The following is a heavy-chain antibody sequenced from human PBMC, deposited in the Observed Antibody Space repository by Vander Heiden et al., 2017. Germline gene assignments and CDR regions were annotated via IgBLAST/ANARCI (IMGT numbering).Heavy chain of an antibody. Sequence: QVQLVAPGGGVVQPGRSLGLSCAAAGLTLDSHPLLWVRQAPGKGLEWVAVISYDGSNKDYADSVKGRFTISRDNSKNTLYLQMNSLRAEDTAVYYCARVSGIAAAGGAYYFDYWGQGTLVTVSS. CDR1: GLTLDSHP. D-gene: IGHD6-13*01. V-gene: IGHV3-30-3*01. CDR3: ARVSGIAAAGGAYYFDY. CDR2: ISYDGSNK. J-gene: IGHJ4*02.